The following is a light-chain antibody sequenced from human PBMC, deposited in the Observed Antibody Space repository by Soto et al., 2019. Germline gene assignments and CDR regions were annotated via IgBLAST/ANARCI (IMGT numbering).Light chain of an antibody. CDR2: LNSDGSH. V-gene: IGLV4-69*01. J-gene: IGLJ3*02. Sequence: QPVLTQSPSASASLGASVKLTCTLSSGHSSNAIAWHQQQPEKGPRFLMKLNSDGSHNKGDGIPDRFSGSSSGAERYLTISSLQSEDEADYYCQTWGTGTWVFGGGTQLTVL. CDR3: QTWGTGTWV. CDR1: SGHSSNA.